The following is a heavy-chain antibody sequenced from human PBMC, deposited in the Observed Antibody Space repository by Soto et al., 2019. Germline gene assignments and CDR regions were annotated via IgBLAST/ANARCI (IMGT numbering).Heavy chain of an antibody. D-gene: IGHD4-4*01. J-gene: IGHJ4*02. CDR3: ARRALTTASPFDY. CDR2: IDPSDSYT. V-gene: IGHV5-10-1*01. Sequence: GSLKISCKGSGYSFTSYWITWVRQMPGKGLEWMGTIDPSDSYTNYSPSFQGHVTISVDKSTSTAYLQWSSLKASDTAIYYCARRALTTASPFDYWGQATLVTVSS. CDR1: GYSFTSYW.